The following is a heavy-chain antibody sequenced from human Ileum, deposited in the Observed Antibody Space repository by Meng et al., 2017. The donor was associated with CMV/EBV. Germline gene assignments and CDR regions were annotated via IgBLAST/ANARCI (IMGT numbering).Heavy chain of an antibody. V-gene: IGHV1-2*02. CDR1: GYTFSDYY. Sequence: QVHLVQSGAEVKKPGASVKVSCKASGYTFSDYYMHWVRQAPGQGFEWMGWINPYNGATDSAQKFQGRVTMTRDTSIDTAFMELTWLKFDDTAVYYCTRGPSSGAFDYWGQGTLVTVCS. J-gene: IGHJ4*02. D-gene: IGHD6-25*01. CDR2: INPYNGAT. CDR3: TRGPSSGAFDY.